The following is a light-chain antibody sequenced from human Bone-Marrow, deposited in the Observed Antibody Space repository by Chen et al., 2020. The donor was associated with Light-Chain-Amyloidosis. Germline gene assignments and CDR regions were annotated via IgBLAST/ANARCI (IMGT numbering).Light chain of an antibody. CDR1: NIGSTS. CDR2: DDI. V-gene: IGLV3-21*02. Sequence: SYVLTQPSSLSGAPCQTATIACGGNNIGSTSVHWYQQTPGQAPLLVVYDDIDRPSGIPRRLSGSNSGNTATLTISRVEAGDEADYYCQVWDRSSDRPVFGGGTKLTVL. J-gene: IGLJ3*02. CDR3: QVWDRSSDRPV.